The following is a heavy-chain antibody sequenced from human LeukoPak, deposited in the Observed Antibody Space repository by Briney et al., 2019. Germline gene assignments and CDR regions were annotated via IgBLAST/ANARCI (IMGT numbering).Heavy chain of an antibody. J-gene: IGHJ4*02. CDR1: GFMFSSNW. V-gene: IGHV3-7*03. CDR3: ARVLGKSSWYYFDY. CDR2: IKEDGTET. D-gene: IGHD6-13*01. Sequence: GGSLRLSCAASGFMFSSNWMSWVRLAPGKGLEWVANIKEDGTETYYVDSVKGRFTVSRDNPKNTLFLQMTSLRAEDTAVYYCARVLGKSSWYYFDYWGQGTLVTVSS.